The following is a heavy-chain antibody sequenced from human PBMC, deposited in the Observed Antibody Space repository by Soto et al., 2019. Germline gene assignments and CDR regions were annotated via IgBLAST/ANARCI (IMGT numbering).Heavy chain of an antibody. D-gene: IGHD6-19*01. CDR1: GFTFSIYA. CDR2: ISGSGGST. J-gene: IGHJ4*02. Sequence: PGGSLRLSCAASGFTFSIYAMSWVRHAPGKGLEWVSAISGSGGSTYYADSVKGRFTISRDNSKNTLYLQMNSLRAEDTAVYYCAKDRPQWLAPFDYWGQGTLVTVPQ. CDR3: AKDRPQWLAPFDY. V-gene: IGHV3-23*01.